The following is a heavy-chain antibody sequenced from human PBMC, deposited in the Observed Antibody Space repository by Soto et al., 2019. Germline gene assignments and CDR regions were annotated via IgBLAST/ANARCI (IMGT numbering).Heavy chain of an antibody. CDR2: INPSGGST. J-gene: IGHJ3*02. V-gene: IGHV1-46*01. CDR3: ARGGESLALIVRFLEWDHAFDI. Sequence: QVQLVQSGAEVKKPGASVKVSCKASGYTFTSYYMHWVRQAPGQGLEWMGIINPSGGSTSYAQKFQGRVTMHRDTSTSTDYMELSSLRSEDTAVYYCARGGESLALIVRFLEWDHAFDIWGQGTMVTVSS. CDR1: GYTFTSYY. D-gene: IGHD3-3*01.